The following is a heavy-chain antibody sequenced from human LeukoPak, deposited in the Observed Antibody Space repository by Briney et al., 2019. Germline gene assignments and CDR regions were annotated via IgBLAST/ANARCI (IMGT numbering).Heavy chain of an antibody. Sequence: GGSLRLSCAASGFTFSSYSTNWVRQAPGKGLEWVSYISSSSSTIYYADSVKGRFTISRDNAKNSLYLQMNSLRAEDTAVYYCARDVYGDPGAFDIWGQGTMVTVSS. CDR3: ARDVYGDPGAFDI. V-gene: IGHV3-48*04. D-gene: IGHD4-17*01. J-gene: IGHJ3*02. CDR1: GFTFSSYS. CDR2: ISSSSSTI.